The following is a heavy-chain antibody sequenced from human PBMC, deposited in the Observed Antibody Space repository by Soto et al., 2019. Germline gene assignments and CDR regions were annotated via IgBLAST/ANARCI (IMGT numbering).Heavy chain of an antibody. D-gene: IGHD3-22*01. CDR1: GITISNYP. CDR3: VKDDGGYPSTAPH. J-gene: IGHJ1*01. CDR2: ISGSGDRT. V-gene: IGHV3-23*01. Sequence: EVQLLESGGGLVQPGGSLRLSCAASGITISNYPMSWVRQAPGKGLDWVSGISGSGDRTYYADSAKGRFTISKDISKNSLSLQLDNLGVEDTAVYFGVKDDGGYPSTAPHWGQGTLVTVSS.